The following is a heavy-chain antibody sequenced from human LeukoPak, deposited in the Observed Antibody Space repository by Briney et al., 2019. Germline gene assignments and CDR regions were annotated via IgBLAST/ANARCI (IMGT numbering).Heavy chain of an antibody. CDR1: GFTFSSYW. V-gene: IGHV3-7*01. CDR2: IKYDGNEE. J-gene: IGHJ4*02. Sequence: GGALRLSCAASGFTFSSYWMSWMRQAPGKGLEWVANIKYDGNEEYYVDSVRGRFTISRDNAKNSLYLQLNSLRVEDTAVYYCKSGGAAPGSFDYWGQGTLVTVSP. D-gene: IGHD1-1*01. CDR3: KSGGAAPGSFDY.